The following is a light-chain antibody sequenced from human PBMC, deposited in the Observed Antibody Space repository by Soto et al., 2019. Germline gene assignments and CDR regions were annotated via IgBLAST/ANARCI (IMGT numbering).Light chain of an antibody. V-gene: IGKV3-11*01. CDR1: QSVSSY. CDR2: DAS. J-gene: IGKJ1*01. CDR3: QQRSNWPPWT. Sequence: EIVLTQSPATLSLSPGERATLSCRASQSVSSYLAWYQQKPGQAPRLLISDASNRATGIPARFSGTGSGTDFTLTISSLEPEDFAIYYCQQRSNWPPWTFGQGTKGDIK.